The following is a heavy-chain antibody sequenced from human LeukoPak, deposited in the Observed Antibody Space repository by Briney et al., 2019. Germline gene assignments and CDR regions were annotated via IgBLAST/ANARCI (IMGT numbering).Heavy chain of an antibody. J-gene: IGHJ3*02. CDR1: GFTFSSYA. CDR2: ISGSGGST. Sequence: GRSLRLSCAASGFTFSSYAMSWVRQAPGKGLEWVSAISGSGGSTYYADSVKGRFTISRDNSKNTLYLQMNSLRAEDTAVYYCANQAKYYDSSKDAFDIWGQGTMVTVSS. V-gene: IGHV3-23*01. D-gene: IGHD3-22*01. CDR3: ANQAKYYDSSKDAFDI.